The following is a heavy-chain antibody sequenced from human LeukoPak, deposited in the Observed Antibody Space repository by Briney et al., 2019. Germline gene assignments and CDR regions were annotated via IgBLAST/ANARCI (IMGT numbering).Heavy chain of an antibody. CDR3: AGGPPMIVVVPYFDY. CDR1: GYTFSSYA. V-gene: IGHV1-69*04. J-gene: IGHJ4*02. D-gene: IGHD3-22*01. Sequence: SVKVSCKASGYTFSSYAISWVRQAPGQGLEWMGRIIPILGIANYAQKFQGRVTITADKSTSTAYMELSSLRSEDTAVYYCAGGPPMIVVVPYFDYWGQGTLVTVSS. CDR2: IIPILGIA.